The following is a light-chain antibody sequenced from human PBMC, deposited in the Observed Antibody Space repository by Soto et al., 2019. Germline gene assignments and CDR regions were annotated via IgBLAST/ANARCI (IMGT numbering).Light chain of an antibody. CDR3: QQSDNLPLT. J-gene: IGKJ4*01. Sequence: DIQMTQSPSTLSASVGDRVSITCRASQSIGRWLAWYQQKSGKAPKLLIYDASHLETGVPSRFSGSGSGTDFTFAISSLQPEDIATYYCQQSDNLPLTFGGGTKVQI. CDR2: DAS. CDR1: QSIGRW. V-gene: IGKV1-33*01.